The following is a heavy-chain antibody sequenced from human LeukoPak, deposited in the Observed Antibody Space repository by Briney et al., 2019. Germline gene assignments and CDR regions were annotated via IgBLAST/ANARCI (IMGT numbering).Heavy chain of an antibody. J-gene: IGHJ4*02. CDR1: GGSISSYY. V-gene: IGHV4-59*08. Sequence: SETLSLTCTVSGGSISSYYWSWIRQPPGKGLEWIWYIYYSGSTNYNPSLKSRVTISVDTSKNQFSLKLSSVTAADTAVYYCARHEGSSGWYDGYYFDYWGQGTLVTVSS. D-gene: IGHD6-19*01. CDR2: IYYSGST. CDR3: ARHEGSSGWYDGYYFDY.